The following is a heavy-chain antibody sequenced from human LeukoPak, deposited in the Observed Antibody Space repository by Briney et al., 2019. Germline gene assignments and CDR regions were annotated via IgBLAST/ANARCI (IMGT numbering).Heavy chain of an antibody. CDR2: IDQEGTQQ. CDR3: TRGNEAY. J-gene: IGHJ1*01. CDR1: GFTFGSHG. V-gene: IGHV3-7*01. Sequence: GGSLRLSCACSGFTFGSHGMSWVRQVPGKGLEWVANIDQEGTQQFYVDSVKGRFTISRDNAKNSVHLQMNSLRVEDTGVYYCTRGNEAYWGQGTLVTVSS.